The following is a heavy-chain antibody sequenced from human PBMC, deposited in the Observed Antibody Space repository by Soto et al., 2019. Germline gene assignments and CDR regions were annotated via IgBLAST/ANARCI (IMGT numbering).Heavy chain of an antibody. CDR3: ARDPDEVVGTDYHYYGMDV. D-gene: IGHD1-26*01. CDR1: GDTSSNYG. V-gene: IGHV1-69*06. CDR2: ILPVFGTT. Sequence: ASVKVSCKASGDTSSNYGVSWVRQAPGQGLEWMGGILPVFGTTTYARSFQGRITITADKSTSTVYMELTSLRSDDTATYYCARDPDEVVGTDYHYYGMDVWDQGATVTVSS. J-gene: IGHJ6*02.